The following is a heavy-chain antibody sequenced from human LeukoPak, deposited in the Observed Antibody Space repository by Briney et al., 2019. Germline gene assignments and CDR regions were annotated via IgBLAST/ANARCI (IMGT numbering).Heavy chain of an antibody. V-gene: IGHV3-74*01. D-gene: IGHD3-10*01. CDR1: GFSFSTYW. CDR2: IDTDGSST. Sequence: PGGSLRLSCAASGFSFSTYWMHWFRQAPGKGLVWVSLIDTDGSSTPYADSVKGRFTISRDNAKNTLYLQMNSLRAEDTAVYYCARVGGSSDFDYWGQGTLVTVSS. CDR3: ARVGGSSDFDY. J-gene: IGHJ4*02.